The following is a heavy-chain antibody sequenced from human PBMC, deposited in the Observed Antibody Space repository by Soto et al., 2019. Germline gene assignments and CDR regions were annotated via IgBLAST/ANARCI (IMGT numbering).Heavy chain of an antibody. CDR3: AGGGAGSGPFTWELPDH. V-gene: IGHV1-45*02. CDR2: ITPFSGDV. D-gene: IGHD1-26*01. Sequence: QMQLLQSGAEVKKTGSTVTVSCKALGNTFTYRYLHWVRQAPGQALEWMGWITPFSGDVHYAQKFQERHTSSRDRSINTAYMRMSSLRSEDTAMYYCAGGGAGSGPFTWELPDHWGQGTLVTVSS. J-gene: IGHJ4*02. CDR1: GNTFTYRY.